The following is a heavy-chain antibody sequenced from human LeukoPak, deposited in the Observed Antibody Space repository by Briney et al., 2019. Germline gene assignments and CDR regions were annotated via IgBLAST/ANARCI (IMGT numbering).Heavy chain of an antibody. D-gene: IGHD1-26*01. Sequence: GGSLRLSCEASGFTFSTYWMTWVRQAPGTGLEWVANIKEDGSEKSYVDTVKGRFTISKDNAKNSLYLQMNSLRAEDTAVYYCARIHSGSYYMGFDYWGQGALVTVSS. J-gene: IGHJ4*02. CDR1: GFTFSTYW. V-gene: IGHV3-7*01. CDR3: ARIHSGSYYMGFDY. CDR2: IKEDGSEK.